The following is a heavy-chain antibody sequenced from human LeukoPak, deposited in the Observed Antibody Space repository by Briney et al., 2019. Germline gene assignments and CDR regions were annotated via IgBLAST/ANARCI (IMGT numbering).Heavy chain of an antibody. CDR1: GFTFSSYA. CDR3: ASPMVRGAHWKAPIGY. V-gene: IGHV3-30*04. CDR2: ISYDGSNK. Sequence: GRSLRLSCAASGFTFSSYAMHWVRQAPGKGLEWVAVISYDGSNKYYADSVKGRFTISRDNSKNTLYLQMNSLRAEDTAVYYCASPMVRGAHWKAPIGYWGQGTLVTVSS. J-gene: IGHJ4*02. D-gene: IGHD3-10*01.